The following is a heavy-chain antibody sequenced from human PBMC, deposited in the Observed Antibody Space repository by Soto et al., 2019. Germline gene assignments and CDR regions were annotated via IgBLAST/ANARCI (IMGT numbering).Heavy chain of an antibody. V-gene: IGHV4-59*08. D-gene: IGHD6-6*01. CDR2: IYYSGST. Sequence: SETLSLTCTVSGGSISSYYWSWIRQPPGKGLEWIGYIYYSGSTNYNPSLKSRVTISVDTSKNQFSLKLSSVTAADTAVYYCARHAASSIAARRLPEFYYYYYMDVWGKGTTVTVSS. J-gene: IGHJ6*03. CDR1: GGSISSYY. CDR3: ARHAASSIAARRLPEFYYYYYMDV.